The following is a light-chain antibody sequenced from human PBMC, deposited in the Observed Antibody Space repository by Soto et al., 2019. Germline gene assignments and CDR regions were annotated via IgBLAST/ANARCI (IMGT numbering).Light chain of an antibody. CDR3: FSYTSSGTYV. CDR1: SSDVGNYKY. J-gene: IGLJ1*01. Sequence: SALTHLASVSGSPGQSITISCTGTSSDVGNYKYVWWDQQEPGKGPRLMIYEVSNRPSGVSNRFSGSKSGNTASLTISRLQAEDETAYYCFSYTSSGTYVFGTGTKVTVL. V-gene: IGLV2-14*01. CDR2: EVS.